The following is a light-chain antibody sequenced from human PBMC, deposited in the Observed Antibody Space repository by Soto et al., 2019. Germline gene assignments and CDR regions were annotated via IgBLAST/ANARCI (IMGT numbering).Light chain of an antibody. Sequence: EIVMTQSPATLSVSPGERATLSCRASQSVRSTSLAWYQQKPGQAPRLLISGASTRAADIPDRFSGSGSGTDFTLTIDGLEPEDFVVYYCQQYGYSPITFGQGTRLEIK. CDR1: QSVRSTS. V-gene: IGKV3-20*01. CDR3: QQYGYSPIT. CDR2: GAS. J-gene: IGKJ5*01.